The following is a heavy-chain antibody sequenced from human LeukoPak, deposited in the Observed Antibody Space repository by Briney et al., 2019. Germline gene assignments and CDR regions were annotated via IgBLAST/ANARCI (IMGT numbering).Heavy chain of an antibody. V-gene: IGHV1-2*02. CDR3: ARGTTYYYDSSGSVGYFQH. Sequence: GSSVKVSCXASGGTFSSYAISWVRQAPGQGLEWMGWINPNSGGTNYAQKFQGRVTMTRDTSISTAYMEPSRLRSDDTAVYYCARGTTYYYDSSGSVGYFQHWGQGTLVTVSS. CDR1: GGTFSSYA. D-gene: IGHD3-22*01. CDR2: INPNSGGT. J-gene: IGHJ1*01.